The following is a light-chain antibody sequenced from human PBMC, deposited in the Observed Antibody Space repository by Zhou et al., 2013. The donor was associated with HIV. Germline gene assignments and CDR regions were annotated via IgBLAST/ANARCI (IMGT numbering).Light chain of an antibody. CDR2: DTS. J-gene: IGKJ4*01. V-gene: IGKV3-11*01. CDR1: QSVSSY. CDR3: QQSFGSLT. Sequence: EIVMTQSPATLSLSPGDRATLSCRASQSVSSYLAWYQQKPGQAPRLLIYDTSNRATGIPARFSGTGSGTDFTLTISSLQPEDFATYYCQQSFGSLTFGGGTRVEIK.